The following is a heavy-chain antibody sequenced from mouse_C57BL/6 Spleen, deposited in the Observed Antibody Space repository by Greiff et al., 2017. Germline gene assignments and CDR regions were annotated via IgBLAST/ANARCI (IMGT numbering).Heavy chain of an antibody. CDR1: GFTFSDAW. V-gene: IGHV6-6*01. CDR2: IRNKANNHAT. J-gene: IGHJ2*01. D-gene: IGHD1-1*01. Sequence: EVKLVESGGGLVQPGGSMKLSCAASGFTFSDAWMDWVRQSPEKGLEWVAEIRNKANNHATYYAESVKGRFTISRDDSKSSVYLQMNSLRAEDTGIYYCTSPYYYGSSYYFDYWGQGTTLTVSS. CDR3: TSPYYYGSSYYFDY.